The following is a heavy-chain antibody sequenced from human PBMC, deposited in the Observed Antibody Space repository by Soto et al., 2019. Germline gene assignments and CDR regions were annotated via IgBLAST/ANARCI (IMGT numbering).Heavy chain of an antibody. CDR1: GGSFSGYY. CDR2: INHSGST. Sequence: SETLSLTCAVYGGSFSGYYWSWIRQPPGKGLEWIGEINHSGSTNYNPSLKSRVTVSVDTSKNQFSLKLSSVTAADTAVYYCARGARNYDFWSGYHRHNWFDPWGQGTLVTVSS. J-gene: IGHJ5*02. CDR3: ARGARNYDFWSGYHRHNWFDP. D-gene: IGHD3-3*01. V-gene: IGHV4-34*01.